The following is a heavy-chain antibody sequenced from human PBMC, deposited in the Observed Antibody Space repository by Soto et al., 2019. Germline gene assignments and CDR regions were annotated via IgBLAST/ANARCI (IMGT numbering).Heavy chain of an antibody. CDR3: ITYDAIDI. CDR2: IKTSIDGWTT. V-gene: IGHV3-15*01. CDR1: GFTFSNAW. Sequence: EVQLVESGGGLVKPGGSHRLSCAASGFTFSNAWMNWVRQAPGKGLEWVGRIKTSIDGWTTDYAAPVKGRFTISRDDSKSTLYMQMNSLKIEDTAVYYCITYDAIDIWGQGTMVTVSS. J-gene: IGHJ3*02.